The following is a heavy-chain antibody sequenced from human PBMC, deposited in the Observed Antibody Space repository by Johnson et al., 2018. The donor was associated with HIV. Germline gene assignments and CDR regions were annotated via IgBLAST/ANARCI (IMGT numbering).Heavy chain of an antibody. CDR3: ARGKGAAAGLDAFDI. V-gene: IGHV3-33*01. CDR1: GFTFSTYG. D-gene: IGHD6-13*01. J-gene: IGHJ3*02. Sequence: VLLVESGGGVVQPGRSLRLSCAASGFTFSTYGMHWVRQAPGKGLEWVAVMWYDGSNKYYADSVKGRFTISRDNARNSLYLEMNSLRVEDTALYYCARGKGAAAGLDAFDIWGQGTMVTVSS. CDR2: MWYDGSNK.